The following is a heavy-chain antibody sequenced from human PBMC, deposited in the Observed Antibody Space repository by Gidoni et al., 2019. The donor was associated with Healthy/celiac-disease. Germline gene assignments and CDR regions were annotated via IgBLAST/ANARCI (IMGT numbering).Heavy chain of an antibody. CDR3: ARDRRFLNWFDP. CDR1: GGSISSGGYY. CDR2: IYYSGST. D-gene: IGHD3-3*01. J-gene: IGHJ5*02. V-gene: IGHV4-31*03. Sequence: QVQLQESGPGLAKPSQTLSLTGTVSGGSISSGGYYWSWIRQHPGKGLEWIGYIYYSGSTYYNPSLKSRVTISVDPSKNQFSLKLSSVTAADTAVYYCARDRRFLNWFDPWGQGTLVTVSS.